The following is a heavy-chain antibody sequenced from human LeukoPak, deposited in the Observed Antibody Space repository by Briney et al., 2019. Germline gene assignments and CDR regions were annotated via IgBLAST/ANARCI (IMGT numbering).Heavy chain of an antibody. CDR2: IYTSGYT. V-gene: IGHV4-4*07. CDR3: ARDKGVVNYDYVWGSYLWDY. J-gene: IGHJ4*02. CDR1: GDSLSSSY. Sequence: SETLSLTCTVSGDSLSSSYWSWVRQPAGKGLEWIGRIYTSGYTNYNPSLRSRVTISVDTSKNQFSLKLSSVTAEDTAVYYCARDKGVVNYDYVWGSYLWDYWGQGTLVTVSS. D-gene: IGHD3-16*02.